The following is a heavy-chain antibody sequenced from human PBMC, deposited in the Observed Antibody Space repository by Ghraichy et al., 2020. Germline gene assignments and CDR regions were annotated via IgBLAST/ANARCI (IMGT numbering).Heavy chain of an antibody. J-gene: IGHJ3*02. V-gene: IGHV3-66*04. CDR3: ARQRNQLYAFDI. CDR1: GFTVSSNY. D-gene: IGHD1-14*01. Sequence: GESLNISCAASGFTVSSNYMSWVRQAPGKGLEWVSIIYSGGSIFYADSVKGRFTISRDNSKNTLCLQMNSLRAEDTAVYYCARQRNQLYAFDIWGQGTMVTVSS. CDR2: IYSGGSI.